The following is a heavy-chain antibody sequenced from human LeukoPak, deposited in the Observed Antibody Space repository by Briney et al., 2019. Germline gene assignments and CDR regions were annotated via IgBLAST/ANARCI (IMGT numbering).Heavy chain of an antibody. V-gene: IGHV3-23*01. CDR2: ISGSGGST. CDR3: AKASPGVGGSGWRQTIDY. D-gene: IGHD6-19*01. J-gene: IGHJ4*02. Sequence: GGSLRLSCAASGFTFSSYAMSWVRQAPGKGLEWVSAISGSGGSTYYADSVKGRFTISRDNSKNTLYLQMNSLRAEDTAVYYSAKASPGVGGSGWRQTIDYWGQGTLVTVSS. CDR1: GFTFSSYA.